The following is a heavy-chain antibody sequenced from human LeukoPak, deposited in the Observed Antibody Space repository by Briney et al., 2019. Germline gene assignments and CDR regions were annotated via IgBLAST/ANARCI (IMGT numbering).Heavy chain of an antibody. CDR3: AKGQSSTATRSFDS. CDR2: TSTGSEVS. CDR1: GFTYTKFG. D-gene: IGHD2-2*01. Sequence: GGSLRLSCAASGFTYTKFGMSWVRQAPGKGLEWVSVTSTGSEVSYYADSVKGRFTISRDNSRNTLYLQMTGLRAEDTAIYYCAKGQSSTATRSFDSWGQGTLVTVSP. V-gene: IGHV3-23*01. J-gene: IGHJ4*02.